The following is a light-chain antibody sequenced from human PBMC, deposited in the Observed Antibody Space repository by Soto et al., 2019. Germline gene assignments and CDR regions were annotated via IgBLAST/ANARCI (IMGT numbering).Light chain of an antibody. CDR3: LQYGIPLWT. CDR2: AAS. J-gene: IGKJ1*01. CDR1: QSVTANY. V-gene: IGKV3-20*01. Sequence: EIALTQSPGTLSLSPGERATLSCRSSQSVTANYLAWYQQKPGQAPRLLIYAASIGATGIPARFSGSGSGTDFTLTISRLEPEDSAVYYCLQYGIPLWTFGQGTKVEIK.